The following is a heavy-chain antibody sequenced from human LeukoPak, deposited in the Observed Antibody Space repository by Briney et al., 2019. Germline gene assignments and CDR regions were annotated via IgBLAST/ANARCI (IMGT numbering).Heavy chain of an antibody. J-gene: IGHJ3*02. CDR1: GFTFSSYA. CDR2: ISGSGGST. Sequence: GGSLRLSCAASGFTFSSYAMSWVRQAPGKGLEWVSAISGSGGSTYYADSVKGRFTISRDNSKNTLYLQMNSLRAEETAVYYCAKGYYYGSGADAFDIWGQGTMVTVSS. CDR3: AKGYYYGSGADAFDI. V-gene: IGHV3-23*01. D-gene: IGHD3-10*01.